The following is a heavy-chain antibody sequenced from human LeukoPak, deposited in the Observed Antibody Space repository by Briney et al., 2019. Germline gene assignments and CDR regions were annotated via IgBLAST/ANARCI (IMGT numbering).Heavy chain of an antibody. CDR1: GGSITSNSFY. V-gene: IGHV4-39*01. D-gene: IGHD3-9*01. CDR2: VYHTGIT. J-gene: IGHJ4*02. CDR3: ARHGILTDHSVRY. Sequence: SETPSLTCSVSGGSITSNSFYWGWFRQPPGKGLEWIGTVYHTGITHYNPSLMSRISVSVDTAKNHFSLRLNSVTANDTAVYYCARHGILTDHSVRYWGQGILVTVSS.